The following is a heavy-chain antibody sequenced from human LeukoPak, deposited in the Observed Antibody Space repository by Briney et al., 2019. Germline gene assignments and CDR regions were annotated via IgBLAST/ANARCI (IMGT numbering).Heavy chain of an antibody. CDR3: ARVGLCGGDCYYYFDY. CDR2: IYPGDSDT. Sequence: GESLKISCKGSGYSFTSYWIGWVRQMPGKGLEWMGIIYPGDSDTRYSPSFQGQVTISADKSISTAYLQWSSLKASDTAMYYCARVGLCGGDCYYYFDYWGQGTLVTVSS. J-gene: IGHJ4*02. D-gene: IGHD2-21*01. V-gene: IGHV5-51*01. CDR1: GYSFTSYW.